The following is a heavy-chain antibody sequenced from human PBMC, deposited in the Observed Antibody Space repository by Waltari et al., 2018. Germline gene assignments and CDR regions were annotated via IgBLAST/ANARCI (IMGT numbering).Heavy chain of an antibody. D-gene: IGHD2-2*01. J-gene: IGHJ6*03. Sequence: QVQLQQWGAGLLKPSETLSLTCAVYGGSFSGYYWSWIRQPPGKGLEWIGEINHSGSTNYNPSLKRRVTISVDTSKNQFSLKLSSVTAADTAVYYWARGGGVPAATDRYSGWGKYYYYMDVWGKGTTVTISS. V-gene: IGHV4-34*01. CDR1: GGSFSGYY. CDR2: INHSGST. CDR3: ARGGGVPAATDRYSGWGKYYYYMDV.